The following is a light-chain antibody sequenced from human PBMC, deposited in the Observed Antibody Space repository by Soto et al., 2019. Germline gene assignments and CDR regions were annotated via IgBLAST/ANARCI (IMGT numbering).Light chain of an antibody. CDR3: QSYDSSLSGVV. J-gene: IGLJ2*01. V-gene: IGLV1-40*01. CDR2: GYN. Sequence: QSVLTQPPSVSGAPGQRVTISCTGSSSNIGAGYDVRWYQQLPGTAPKLLIYGYNNRPSGVPDRFSVSKSGTSASLAITGLQAEDEADYYCQSYDSSLSGVVFGGGTKLTVL. CDR1: SSNIGAGYD.